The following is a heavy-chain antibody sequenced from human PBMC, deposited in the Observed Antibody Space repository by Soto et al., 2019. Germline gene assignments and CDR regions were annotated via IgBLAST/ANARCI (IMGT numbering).Heavy chain of an antibody. D-gene: IGHD1-26*01. CDR3: ARVYSGSYSDS. CDR2: IFQSGST. J-gene: IGHJ4*02. CDR1: GGSISSNNW. Sequence: QVQLQESGPGLVKPSGTLSLTCAVSGGSISSNNWWSWVRQPPGKGLEWIGEIFQSGSTYYSPSLKSPVTITVDKSKNHFSLNLTSVTAADTAVYYCARVYSGSYSDSWGQGTLVTVSS. V-gene: IGHV4-4*02.